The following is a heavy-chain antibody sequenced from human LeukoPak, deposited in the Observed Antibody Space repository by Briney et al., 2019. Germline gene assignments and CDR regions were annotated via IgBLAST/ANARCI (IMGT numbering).Heavy chain of an antibody. V-gene: IGHV3-21*01. CDR3: ARVGGDGGSYYYYYGMDV. CDR1: GLTFSSYS. CDR2: IISASNYL. D-gene: IGHD2-15*01. Sequence: PGGSLRLSCAASGLTFSSYSMNWVRQAPGKGLEWVSSIISASNYLYYADSVKGRFTISRDNAKKSLYLQMNSLRAEDTAVYYCARVGGDGGSYYYYYGMDVWGQGTTVTVSS. J-gene: IGHJ6*02.